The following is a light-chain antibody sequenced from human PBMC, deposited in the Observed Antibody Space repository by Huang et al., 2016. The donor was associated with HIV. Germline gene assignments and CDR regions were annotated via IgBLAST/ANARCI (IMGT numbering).Light chain of an antibody. J-gene: IGKJ4*01. Sequence: DIQMTQSPSSLSAFIGDRVTITCQASQDITNYVNWYQQIPGKAPKLLIYGASILQRGVPSRFSGRGSGTLFTFTIASLQPEDIATYYCQQYDNLPRTFGGGTKV. V-gene: IGKV1-33*01. CDR3: QQYDNLPRT. CDR2: GAS. CDR1: QDITNY.